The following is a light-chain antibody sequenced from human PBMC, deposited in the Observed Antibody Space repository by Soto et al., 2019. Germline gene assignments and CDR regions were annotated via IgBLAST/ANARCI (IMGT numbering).Light chain of an antibody. CDR1: RSDVGSYNF. CDR2: EAD. J-gene: IGLJ2*01. Sequence: QSVLTQPASVSGSPGQSISISCTGSRSDVGSYNFVSWYQLFPGKAPKLIIYEADKRPSGVSSRVSGSKSGFTASLTISGLQAEDEADYFCSSYAGDSALIFGGGTKLTVL. V-gene: IGLV2-23*01. CDR3: SSYAGDSALI.